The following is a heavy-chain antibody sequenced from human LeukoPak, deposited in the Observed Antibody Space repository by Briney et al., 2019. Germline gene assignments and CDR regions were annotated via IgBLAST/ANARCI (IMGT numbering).Heavy chain of an antibody. CDR1: GFTFSSYW. CDR2: IKQDGSEK. Sequence: GGSLRLSCAASGFTFSSYWTSWVRQAPGKGLEWVANIKQDGSEKYYVDSVKGRFTISRDNAKNSLYLQMNSLRAEDTAVYYCARDRIGSSWPYHYYYYYGMDVWGQGTTVTVSS. V-gene: IGHV3-7*01. CDR3: ARDRIGSSWPYHYYYYYGMDV. D-gene: IGHD6-13*01. J-gene: IGHJ6*02.